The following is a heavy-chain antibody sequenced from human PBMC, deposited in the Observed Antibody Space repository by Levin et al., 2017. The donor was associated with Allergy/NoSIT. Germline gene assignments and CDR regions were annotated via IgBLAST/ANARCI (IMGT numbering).Heavy chain of an antibody. D-gene: IGHD6-19*01. V-gene: IGHV3-53*01. CDR3: ARGAAVAGSGPLDY. CDR2: IYSGGST. J-gene: IGHJ4*02. Sequence: LSLTCAASGFTVSSTYMSWVRQAPGKGLEWVSVIYSGGSTYYADSVKGRFTISRDNSRNTLYLQMSSLRVEDSAVYYCARGAAVAGSGPLDYWGQGTLVTVSS. CDR1: GFTVSSTY.